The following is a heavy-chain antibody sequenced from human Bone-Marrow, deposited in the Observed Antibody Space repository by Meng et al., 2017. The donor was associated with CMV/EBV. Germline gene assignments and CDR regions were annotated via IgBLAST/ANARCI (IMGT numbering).Heavy chain of an antibody. CDR2: ISSSGSTI. CDR3: ARDLRTGATFNYYYGMDV. J-gene: IGHJ6*02. V-gene: IGHV3-48*03. CDR1: GFTFSSYE. D-gene: IGHD1-26*01. Sequence: GGSLRLSCAASGFTFSSYEMNWVRQAPGKGLEWVSYISSSGSTIYYADSVKGRFTISRDNAKNSLYLQMNSLRAEDTAVYYCARDLRTGATFNYYYGMDVWGQGTTVTVSS.